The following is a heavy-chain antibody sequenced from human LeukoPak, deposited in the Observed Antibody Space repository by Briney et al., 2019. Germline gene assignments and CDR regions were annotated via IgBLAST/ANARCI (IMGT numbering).Heavy chain of an antibody. D-gene: IGHD6-13*01. J-gene: IGHJ4*02. V-gene: IGHV1-69*13. CDR3: ARDGGYSSSSSASFDY. CDR2: IIPIFGTA. Sequence: SVKVSCKASGGTFSSYAISWVRQAPGQGLEWMGGIIPIFGTANYAQKFQGRVTITADESTGTAYMELSSLRSEDTAVYYCARDGGYSSSSSASFDYWGQGTLVTVSS. CDR1: GGTFSSYA.